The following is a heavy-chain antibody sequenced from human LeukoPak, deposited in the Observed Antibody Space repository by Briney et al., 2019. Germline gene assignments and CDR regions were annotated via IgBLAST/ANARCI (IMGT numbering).Heavy chain of an antibody. J-gene: IGHJ4*02. CDR3: ARDLISGSYPSLYFDY. CDR1: GGSISRSSYY. Sequence: SETLSLTCTVSGGSISRSSYYWGWIRQPSGKGLEWIGSIYYSGTTYSNPSLKSRVTISVDTSKNQFSLKLRSVTAADTAVYYCARDLISGSYPSLYFDYWGQGTLVTVSS. V-gene: IGHV4-39*01. D-gene: IGHD1-26*01. CDR2: IYYSGTT.